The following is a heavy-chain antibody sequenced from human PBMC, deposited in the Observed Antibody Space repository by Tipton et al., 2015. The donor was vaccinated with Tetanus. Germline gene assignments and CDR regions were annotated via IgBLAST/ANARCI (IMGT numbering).Heavy chain of an antibody. V-gene: IGHV4-59*08. CDR3: ASAYPGGGYGGS. Sequence: TLSLTCTFSGVSSTTTYWNWIRQSPGKGLEWLAYVYYSGRTNYSPSLGSRATISLDMSKNQVSLKLDSVTAADSAVYYCASAYPGGGYGGSWGQGILVTVSS. CDR2: VYYSGRT. J-gene: IGHJ4*02. CDR1: GVSSTTTY. D-gene: IGHD2-15*01.